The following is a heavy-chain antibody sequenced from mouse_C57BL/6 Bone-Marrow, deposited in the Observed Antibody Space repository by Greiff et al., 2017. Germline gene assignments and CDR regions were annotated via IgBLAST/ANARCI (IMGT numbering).Heavy chain of an antibody. CDR1: GYSITSGYY. J-gene: IGHJ3*01. Sequence: EVKLMESGPGLVKPSQSLSLTCSVTGYSITSGYYWNWIRQLPGNKLEWMGYISYDGSNNYNPSLKNRISITRDTSKNQFFLKLNSVTTEDTATYYCARCYYGNPWFAYWGQGTLVTVSA. V-gene: IGHV3-6*01. CDR3: ARCYYGNPWFAY. D-gene: IGHD2-1*01. CDR2: ISYDGSN.